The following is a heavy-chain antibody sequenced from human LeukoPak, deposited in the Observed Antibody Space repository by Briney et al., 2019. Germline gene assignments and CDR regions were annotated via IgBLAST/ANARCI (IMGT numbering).Heavy chain of an antibody. CDR1: GGSISSGGYS. D-gene: IGHD2-8*02. CDR2: IYYSGST. Sequence: PSQTLSLTCAVSGGSISSGGYSWSWIRQPPGKGLEWIGYIYYSGSTYYNPSLKSRVTISVDTSKNQFSLKLSSVTAADTAVYYCARHRTGFDYWGQGTLVTVSS. CDR3: ARHRTGFDY. V-gene: IGHV4-30-4*07. J-gene: IGHJ4*02.